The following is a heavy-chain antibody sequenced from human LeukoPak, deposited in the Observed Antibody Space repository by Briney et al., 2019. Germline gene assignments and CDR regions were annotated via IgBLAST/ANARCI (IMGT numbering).Heavy chain of an antibody. CDR1: GFSFSSYN. D-gene: IGHD6-19*01. Sequence: GGSLRLSCAASGFSFSSYNMDWVRQTPGKGLEWISSITTSSTYTFYADSVKGRFTISRDNARNSLYLQMNSLRAEDTAVYYCARGAGAYSSGWGFDSWGQGTLVTVSS. CDR2: ITTSSTYT. J-gene: IGHJ4*02. CDR3: ARGAGAYSSGWGFDS. V-gene: IGHV3-21*04.